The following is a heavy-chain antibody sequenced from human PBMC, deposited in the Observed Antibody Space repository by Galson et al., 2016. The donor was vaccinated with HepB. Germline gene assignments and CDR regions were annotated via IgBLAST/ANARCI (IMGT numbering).Heavy chain of an antibody. V-gene: IGHV3-48*03. CDR1: GFSFSNYE. Sequence: SLRLSCEASGFSFSNYEMNWVRQAPGQGLEWVAYISAGGGTTYYAHTVRGRFTISRDTARDSVFLQMTSLRVEDTARYYCARDALGTWDLTAWGQGTLVSVSS. CDR2: ISAGGGTT. J-gene: IGHJ1*01. CDR3: ARDALGTWDLTA. D-gene: IGHD1-26*01.